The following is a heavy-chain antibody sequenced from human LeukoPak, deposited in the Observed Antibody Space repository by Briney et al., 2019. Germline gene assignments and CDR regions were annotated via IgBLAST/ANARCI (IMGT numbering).Heavy chain of an antibody. V-gene: IGHV1-18*01. Sequence: ASVKVSCTASGYTFTSYGISWVRQAPGQGLEWMGWISAYNGNTNYAQKLQGRVTMTTDTSTSTAHMELRSLRSDDTAVYYCARDTSGVVVPAAYDYWGQGTLVTVSS. D-gene: IGHD2-2*01. J-gene: IGHJ4*02. CDR1: GYTFTSYG. CDR3: ARDTSGVVVPAAYDY. CDR2: ISAYNGNT.